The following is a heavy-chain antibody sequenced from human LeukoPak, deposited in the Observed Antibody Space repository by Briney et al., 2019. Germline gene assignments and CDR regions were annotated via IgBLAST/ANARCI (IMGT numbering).Heavy chain of an antibody. V-gene: IGHV1-3*03. CDR2: INTDNSNT. CDR3: ARRKIAAAASGYYFDY. CDR1: GYTFTSYA. J-gene: IGHJ4*02. D-gene: IGHD6-13*01. Sequence: GASVKVSCKASGYTFTSYAMHWVRQAPGQSLEWMGWINTDNSNTKYSQELQGRVTFTRDTSASTVYMELSSLRSEDTAVYYCARRKIAAAASGYYFDYWGQGTLVTVSS.